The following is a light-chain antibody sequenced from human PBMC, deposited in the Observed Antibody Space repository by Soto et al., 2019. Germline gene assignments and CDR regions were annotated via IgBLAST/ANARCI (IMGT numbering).Light chain of an antibody. Sequence: QSALTQPRSVSGSPGQSVTISCTGTSSDVGGYNYVSWYQQLPGKAPKLMIYDVTKRPSGVPDRFSGSKSGNTASLTISGLQAEDEADHYCCSYAGSYTLVFGGGTKLTVL. CDR2: DVT. CDR3: CSYAGSYTLV. CDR1: SSDVGGYNY. J-gene: IGLJ2*01. V-gene: IGLV2-11*01.